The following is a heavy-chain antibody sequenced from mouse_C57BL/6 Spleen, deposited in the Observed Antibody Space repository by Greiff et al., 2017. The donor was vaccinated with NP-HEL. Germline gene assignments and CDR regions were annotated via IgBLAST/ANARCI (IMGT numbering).Heavy chain of an antibody. CDR1: GFNIKDYY. J-gene: IGHJ3*01. CDR2: IDPEDGAT. D-gene: IGHD2-1*01. Sequence: VQLQQSGAELVKPGASVKLSCTASGFNIKDYYMHWVQQRPEQGLEWIGRIDPEDGATKYAPTFQGQATITADTSSNTADLQLISVTSEYTAVYYCARRYGNFAWFADWGQGTLVTVSA. CDR3: ARRYGNFAWFAD. V-gene: IGHV14-2*01.